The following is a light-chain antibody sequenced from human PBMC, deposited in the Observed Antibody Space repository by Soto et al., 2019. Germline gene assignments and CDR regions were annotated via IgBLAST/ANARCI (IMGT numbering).Light chain of an antibody. V-gene: IGKV3-20*01. CDR3: QQYYGSPWT. J-gene: IGKJ1*01. CDR1: QSISTNY. CDR2: GAS. Sequence: ETVLTQSPGTLSVSPGERATLSCRASQSISTNYLAWYQHKPGQAPGLLIYGASNRATGIPDRFSGSGSGTDFTLTISRLESDDFAVYYCQQYYGSPWTFGQGTKVEIK.